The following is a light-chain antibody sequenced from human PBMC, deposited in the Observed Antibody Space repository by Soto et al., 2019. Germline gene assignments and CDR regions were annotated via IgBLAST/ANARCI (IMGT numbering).Light chain of an antibody. CDR3: QSYDSTLSARYV. Sequence: QSVLTQPPSVSGAPGQRVTISCTGSSSNIGAGYDVHWYQQRPGTAPKVLIFGNINRPSGVPDRFSGSKSGTSASLAITGRQAEDEGDYYCQSYDSTLSARYVFGTGTKVTVL. CDR2: GNI. J-gene: IGLJ1*01. CDR1: SSNIGAGYD. V-gene: IGLV1-40*01.